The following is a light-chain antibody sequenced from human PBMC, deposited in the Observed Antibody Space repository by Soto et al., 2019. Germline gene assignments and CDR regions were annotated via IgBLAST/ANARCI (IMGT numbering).Light chain of an antibody. CDR3: QQYNSYPMYT. CDR2: DAS. CDR1: QSISSW. Sequence: DIQMTQSPSTLSASVGDRVTITCRASQSISSWLAWYKQKPGKAPKLLIYDASSLESGVPSRFSGSGSGTEFTLTISSLQPDDFAPYYCQQYNSYPMYTFGQGTKLEI. J-gene: IGKJ2*01. V-gene: IGKV1-5*01.